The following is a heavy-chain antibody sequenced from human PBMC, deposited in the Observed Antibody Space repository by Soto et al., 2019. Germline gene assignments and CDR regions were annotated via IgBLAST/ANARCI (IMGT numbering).Heavy chain of an antibody. CDR3: ARSGRYCNGGSCYDWFDP. V-gene: IGHV1-18*01. CDR2: ISAYNGNT. D-gene: IGHD2-15*01. CDR1: GYTFTSYG. J-gene: IGHJ5*02. Sequence: VASVKVSCKASGYTFTSYGISWVRQAPGQGLEWMGWISAYNGNTNYAQKLQGRVTMTTDTSTSTAYMELRSLRSDDTAVYYCARSGRYCNGGSCYDWFDPWGQGNLVTVSS.